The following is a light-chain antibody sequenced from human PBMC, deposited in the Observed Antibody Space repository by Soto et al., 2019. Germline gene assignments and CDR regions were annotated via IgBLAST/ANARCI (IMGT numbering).Light chain of an antibody. CDR3: AAWDDSLNGYV. Sequence: QSVLTQPPSDSGTPRQRVTISCSGSSSNIGSHTVNWYQQLPGTAPKLLIYSNNQRPSGVPDRFSGSKSVTSASLAISGLQSEDEADYYCAAWDDSLNGYVFGTGTKVTVL. V-gene: IGLV1-44*01. CDR2: SNN. CDR1: SSNIGSHT. J-gene: IGLJ1*01.